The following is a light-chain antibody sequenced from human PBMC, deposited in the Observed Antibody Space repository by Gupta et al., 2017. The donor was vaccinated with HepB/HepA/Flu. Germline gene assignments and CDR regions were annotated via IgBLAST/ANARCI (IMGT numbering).Light chain of an antibody. Sequence: DIQMTQSPSTLSASVGDRVTITCRASQSISSWLAWYQQEPGKAPNLLIYKASSLESGVPSRFSGSGSGTEFTLTISSLQPDDFATYYCQQYNSYWTFGQGTKVEIK. J-gene: IGKJ1*01. CDR3: QQYNSYWT. CDR2: KAS. V-gene: IGKV1-5*03. CDR1: QSISSW.